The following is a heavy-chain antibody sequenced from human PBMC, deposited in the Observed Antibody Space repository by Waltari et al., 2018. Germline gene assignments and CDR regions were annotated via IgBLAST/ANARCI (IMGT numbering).Heavy chain of an antibody. V-gene: IGHV4-59*08. Sequence: QVLLQESGPGLVKPSETLSLTCTVPGGSVSSYYWSWMRQPPGKGLEWIGYIYYSGITNYNPSLKSRVTISVDTSKNQFSLKLSSVTAADTAVYYCARYSYGGYYFDSWGQGTLVTVSS. D-gene: IGHD5-18*01. CDR2: IYYSGIT. CDR3: ARYSYGGYYFDS. CDR1: GGSVSSYY. J-gene: IGHJ4*02.